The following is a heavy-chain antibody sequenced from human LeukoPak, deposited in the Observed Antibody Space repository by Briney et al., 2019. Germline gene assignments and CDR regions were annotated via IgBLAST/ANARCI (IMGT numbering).Heavy chain of an antibody. V-gene: IGHV3-21*04. CDR2: ISSSSRHI. Sequence: PWGSLRLSCAAPGFTFNSYSMKGVRQGPGKGREVASSISSSSRHIYYADSVKGRFTIFRDDAKNSLFLQMDSLRVEDTAMYYCVRDFSTVTTAYLHHWGQGTLLTVSS. CDR3: VRDFSTVTTAYLHH. CDR1: GFTFNSYS. J-gene: IGHJ1*01. D-gene: IGHD4-17*01.